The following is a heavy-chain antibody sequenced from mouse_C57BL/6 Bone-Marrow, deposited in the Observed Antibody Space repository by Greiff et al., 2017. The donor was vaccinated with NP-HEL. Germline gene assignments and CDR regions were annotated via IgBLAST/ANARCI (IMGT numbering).Heavy chain of an antibody. CDR2: IDPENGDT. D-gene: IGHD1-1*01. CDR1: GFNIKDDY. J-gene: IGHJ2*01. Sequence: VQLQQSGAELVRPGASVKLSCTASGFNIKDDYMHWVKQRPEQGLEWIGWIDPENGDTEYASKFQGKATITADTSSNTAYLQLSSLTSEDTAVYYCTGLSSYGEYYFDYWGQGTTLTVSS. V-gene: IGHV14-4*01. CDR3: TGLSSYGEYYFDY.